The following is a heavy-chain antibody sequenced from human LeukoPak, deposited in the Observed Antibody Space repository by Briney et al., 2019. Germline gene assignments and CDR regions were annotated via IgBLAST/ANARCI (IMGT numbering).Heavy chain of an antibody. V-gene: IGHV3-15*01. Sequence: KPGGSLRLSCAASGFTFSNAWMSWVRQAPGKGLEWVGRIKSKTDGGTTDYAAPVKGRFTISRDDSKNTLYLQMNSLKTEETAVYYCSTWVYYCSGGDYWGQGTLVTVSS. D-gene: IGHD3-10*01. CDR1: GFTFSNAW. CDR3: STWVYYCSGGDY. J-gene: IGHJ4*02. CDR2: IKSKTDGGTT.